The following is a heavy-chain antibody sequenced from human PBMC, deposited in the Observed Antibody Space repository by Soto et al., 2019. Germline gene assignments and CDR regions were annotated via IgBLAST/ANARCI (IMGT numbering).Heavy chain of an antibody. J-gene: IGHJ4*02. CDR2: ITAYNGNT. Sequence: GASVKVSCKASGYTFTSYGISWVRQAPGQGLEWMGWITAYNGNTNYAQKFQGRVTMTTDTSTSTAYMELRSLRSDDTAVYYCAIDKVGAIRCFDYWGQGTLVTVSS. V-gene: IGHV1-18*01. D-gene: IGHD1-26*01. CDR3: AIDKVGAIRCFDY. CDR1: GYTFTSYG.